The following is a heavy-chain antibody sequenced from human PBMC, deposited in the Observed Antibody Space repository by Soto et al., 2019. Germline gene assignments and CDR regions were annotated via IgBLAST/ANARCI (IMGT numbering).Heavy chain of an antibody. CDR2: MNPNSGNT. CDR1: GYTFTSYD. Sequence: GASVKVSCKASGYTFTSYDINWVRQATGQGLEWMGWMNPNSGNTGHAQKFQGRVTMTRNTSISTAYMELSSLRSEDTAVYYCARPATIAAAGTLQAFDIWGQGTMVTVSS. D-gene: IGHD6-13*01. CDR3: ARPATIAAAGTLQAFDI. J-gene: IGHJ3*02. V-gene: IGHV1-8*01.